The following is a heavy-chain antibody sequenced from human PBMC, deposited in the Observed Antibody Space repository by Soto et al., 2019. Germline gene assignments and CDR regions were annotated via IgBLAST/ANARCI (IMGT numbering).Heavy chain of an antibody. CDR1: GFTFSSYA. J-gene: IGHJ6*02. D-gene: IGHD6-6*01. CDR3: ARDMWGSSSIYYYYGMDV. CDR2: ISYDGSNK. V-gene: IGHV3-30-3*01. Sequence: QVQLVESGGGVVQPGRSLRLSCAASGFTFSSYAMHWVRQAPGKGLEWVAVISYDGSNKYYADSVKGRFTISRDNSKNTLYLQVNSLRAEDTAVYYCARDMWGSSSIYYYYGMDVWGQGTTVTVSS.